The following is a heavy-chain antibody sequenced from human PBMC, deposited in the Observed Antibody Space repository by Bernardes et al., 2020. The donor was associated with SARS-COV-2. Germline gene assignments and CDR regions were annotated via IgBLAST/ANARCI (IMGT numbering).Heavy chain of an antibody. CDR1: GFTFSSYS. V-gene: IGHV3-21*01. D-gene: IGHD3-10*01. J-gene: IGHJ3*02. CDR3: ARWIWFGELCDAFDI. Sequence: GGSLRLSCAASGFTFSSYSMNWVRQAPGKGLEWVSYISSRSSYIYYADSVKGRFTISRDNAKNSLYMQMNSLPAEDTAVYYCARWIWFGELCDAFDIWGQGTMITVSS. CDR2: ISSRSSYI.